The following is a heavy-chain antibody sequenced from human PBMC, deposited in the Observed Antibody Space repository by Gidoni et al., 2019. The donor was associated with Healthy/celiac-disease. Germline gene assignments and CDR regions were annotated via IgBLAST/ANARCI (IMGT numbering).Heavy chain of an antibody. CDR2: INHSGST. V-gene: IGHV4-34*01. J-gene: IGHJ4*02. D-gene: IGHD5-12*01. CDR1: GGSFSGYY. Sequence: QVQLQQWGAGLLKPSETLSLTCAVYGGSFSGYYWSWIRQPPGKGLEWIGKINHSGSTNYNPSLKSRVTISVDTSKNKFSLKLSSVTAADTAVYYCARGREWLRFLTRYYFDYWGQGTLVTVSS. CDR3: ARGREWLRFLTRYYFDY.